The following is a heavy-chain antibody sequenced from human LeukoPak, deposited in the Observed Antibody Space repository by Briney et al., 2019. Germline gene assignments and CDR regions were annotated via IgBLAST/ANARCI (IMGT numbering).Heavy chain of an antibody. V-gene: IGHV1-2*02. J-gene: IGHJ4*02. CDR1: GYTFTGFY. CDR3: ARAANWNDFDY. Sequence: ATVKVSCKASGYTFTGFYMHWVRQAPGQGLEWMGWINPNSGGTNYAQKFQSRVTMTRDTSISTAYMDLIRLRSDDTAVYYCARAANWNDFDYWGQGTLVTVSS. CDR2: INPNSGGT. D-gene: IGHD1-20*01.